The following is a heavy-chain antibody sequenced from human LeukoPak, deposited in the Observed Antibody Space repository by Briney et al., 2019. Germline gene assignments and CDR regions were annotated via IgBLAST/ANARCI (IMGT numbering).Heavy chain of an antibody. CDR2: ISSGGAGT. CDR3: AKSGGSGTYPNWFDS. V-gene: IGHV3-23*01. D-gene: IGHD3-10*01. CDR1: VFTLSNSA. Sequence: QPGGSLRLSCAASVFTLSNSAMNWVRQAPGKGLEWVSTISSGGAGTYYADSVKGRFSISRDNSKNTLYLQMNSLRAEDTAVYYCAKSGGSGTYPNWFDSWGQGTLVTVSS. J-gene: IGHJ5*01.